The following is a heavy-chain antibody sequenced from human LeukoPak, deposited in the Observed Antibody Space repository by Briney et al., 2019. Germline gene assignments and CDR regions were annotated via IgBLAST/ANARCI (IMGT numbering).Heavy chain of an antibody. Sequence: KSGEPLKISCKGSGYSFTTYWIAWVRQMPGEGLEWMGIIYPGDSETRYSPSFQGQVTISADKSITTAYLQWGSLKASDTAMYYCTRSPRDGYHDAFDIWGQGTMVTVFS. J-gene: IGHJ3*02. CDR3: TRSPRDGYHDAFDI. CDR2: IYPGDSET. V-gene: IGHV5-51*01. CDR1: GYSFTTYW. D-gene: IGHD5-24*01.